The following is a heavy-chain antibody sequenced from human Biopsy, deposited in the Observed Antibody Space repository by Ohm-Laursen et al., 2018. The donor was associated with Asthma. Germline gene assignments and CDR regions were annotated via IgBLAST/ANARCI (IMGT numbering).Heavy chain of an antibody. CDR2: INTDTGNP. J-gene: IGHJ4*02. CDR1: GYIFTTYT. Sequence: SSVKVSCKASGYIFTTYTMNWVRQAPGQGLEWMGWINTDTGNPTYAQDFTGRFVFSLDTSVSTAYLQISSLKAADTAVYYCARMISYYHEMRAPFFDYWGQGTLVTVSS. D-gene: IGHD3-22*01. CDR3: ARMISYYHEMRAPFFDY. V-gene: IGHV7-4-1*01.